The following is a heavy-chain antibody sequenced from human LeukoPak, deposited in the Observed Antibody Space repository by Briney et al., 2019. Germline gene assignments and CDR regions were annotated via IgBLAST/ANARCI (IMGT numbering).Heavy chain of an antibody. CDR3: ARGRGYCSSTSCYLVGFDY. V-gene: IGHV4-34*01. CDR1: GGSFSGYY. D-gene: IGHD2-2*01. Sequence: SETLSLTCAVYGGSFSGYYWSWIRQPLGKGLEWIGEINHSGSTNYNPSLKGRVTISVDTSKNQFSLKLSSVTAADTAVYYCARGRGYCSSTSCYLVGFDYWGQGTLVTVSS. J-gene: IGHJ4*02. CDR2: INHSGST.